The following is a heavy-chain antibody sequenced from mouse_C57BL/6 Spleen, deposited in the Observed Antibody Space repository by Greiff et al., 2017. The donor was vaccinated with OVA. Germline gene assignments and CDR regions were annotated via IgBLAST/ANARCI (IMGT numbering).Heavy chain of an antibody. V-gene: IGHV1-85*01. J-gene: IGHJ4*01. Sequence: VQLQQSGPELVKPGASVKLSCTASGYTFTSYDINWVKQRPGQGLEWIGWIYPRDGSTKYNEKFKGKATLTVDTSSSTAYMELHSLTSEDSAVYFCGRGGLRYYYAMDYWGQGTSVTVSS. CDR3: GRGGLRYYYAMDY. CDR2: IYPRDGST. D-gene: IGHD2-4*01. CDR1: GYTFTSYD.